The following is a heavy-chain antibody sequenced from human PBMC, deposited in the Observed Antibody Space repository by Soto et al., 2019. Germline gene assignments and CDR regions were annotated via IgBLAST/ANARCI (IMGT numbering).Heavy chain of an antibody. CDR3: ARGEHPGYFDY. V-gene: IGHV4-30-4*01. D-gene: IGHD1-26*01. Sequence: PSETLSLTCTVSGGSISSGDYYWSWIRQPPGKGLEWIGYIYYSGSTYYNPSLKSRVTISVDRSKNQFSLKLSSVTAADTAVYYCARGEHPGYFDYWGQGTLVTVSS. CDR1: GGSISSGDYY. J-gene: IGHJ4*02. CDR2: IYYSGST.